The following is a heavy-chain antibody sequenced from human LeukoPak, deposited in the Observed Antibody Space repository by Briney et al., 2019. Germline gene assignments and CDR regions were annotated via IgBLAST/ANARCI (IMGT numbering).Heavy chain of an antibody. D-gene: IGHD4-17*01. CDR1: EFTLGTYA. V-gene: IGHV3-30-3*01. CDR2: SSYDGSNK. Sequence: GGPLRPSLAAFEFTLGTYALHWAGEDLGRGRGREAVSSYDGSNKYYADSVKGRFTISIDNSKNTLYLQMNSLRAEDTAVYYCAREVGYGDYYFDYWGQGTLVTVSS. J-gene: IGHJ4*02. CDR3: AREVGYGDYYFDY.